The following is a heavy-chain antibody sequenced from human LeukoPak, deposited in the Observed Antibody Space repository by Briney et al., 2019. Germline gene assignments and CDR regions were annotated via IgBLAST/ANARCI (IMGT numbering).Heavy chain of an antibody. CDR3: ARDGYCSGGSCYYFDY. CDR1: GFTFRSYW. CDR2: INQDGSET. V-gene: IGHV3-7*01. D-gene: IGHD2-15*01. Sequence: GGSLRLSCATSGFTFRSYWMSWVRQAPGKGLEWVANINQDGSETYYVDSVKGRFTISRDDAKNSLYLQKNSLRAEDTAVYYCARDGYCSGGSCYYFDYWGQGTLVTVSS. J-gene: IGHJ4*02.